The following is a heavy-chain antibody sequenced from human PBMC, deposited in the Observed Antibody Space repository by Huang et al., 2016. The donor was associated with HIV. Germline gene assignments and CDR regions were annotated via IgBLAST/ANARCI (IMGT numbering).Heavy chain of an antibody. CDR3: ASKRGYSGYDIGYYFDY. CDR2: SIPIFGTA. J-gene: IGHJ4*02. V-gene: IGHV1-69*13. CDR1: GGTFSSYA. D-gene: IGHD5-12*01. Sequence: QVQLVQSGAEVKKPGSSVKVSCKASGGTFSSYAISWVRQAPGQGLEWWGGSIPIFGTANYAQKVQGRVTITADESTSTAYMELSSLRSEDTAVYYCASKRGYSGYDIGYYFDYWGQGTLVTVSS.